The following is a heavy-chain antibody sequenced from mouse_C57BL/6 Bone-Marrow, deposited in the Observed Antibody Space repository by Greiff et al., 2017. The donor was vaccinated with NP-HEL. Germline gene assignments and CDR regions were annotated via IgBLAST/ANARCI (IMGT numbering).Heavy chain of an antibody. CDR2: IYPGNSDT. J-gene: IGHJ1*03. D-gene: IGHD1-1*01. V-gene: IGHV1-5*01. CDR3: LHYYGSEYFDV. CDR1: GYTFTSYW. Sequence: EVQLQQSGTVLARPGASVKMSCKTSGYTFTSYWMHWVKQRPGQGLEWIGAIYPGNSDTSYNQKFKGKAKLTAVTSASTAYMELSSLTNEDSAVYYCLHYYGSEYFDVWGTGTTVTVSS.